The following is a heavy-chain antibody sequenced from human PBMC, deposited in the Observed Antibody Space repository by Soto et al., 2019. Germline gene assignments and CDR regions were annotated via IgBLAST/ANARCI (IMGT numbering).Heavy chain of an antibody. CDR2: IYYSGST. CDR1: GGSISSSSYY. CDR3: ARHSKLPFDY. Sequence: SETLSLTCTVSGGSISSSSYYWGWIRQPPGKGLEWIGSIYYSGSTYYNPSLKSRVTISVDTSKNQFSLKLSSVTAADTAVYYCARHSKLPFDYWGQGTLVTVSS. V-gene: IGHV4-39*01. J-gene: IGHJ4*02.